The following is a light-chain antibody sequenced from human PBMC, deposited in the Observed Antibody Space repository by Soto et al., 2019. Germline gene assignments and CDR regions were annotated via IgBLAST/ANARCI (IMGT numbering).Light chain of an antibody. CDR3: QQCNDWPHT. Sequence: EIVMTQSPATLSVSPGERATLSCRASQSVSSNLAWYQQKPGQAPRLLIYGASSRATDIPARFSGRASGTEFTLTISSLQSADCAVYYCQQCNDWPHTFGQGTKLEIK. J-gene: IGKJ2*01. V-gene: IGKV3-15*01. CDR2: GAS. CDR1: QSVSSN.